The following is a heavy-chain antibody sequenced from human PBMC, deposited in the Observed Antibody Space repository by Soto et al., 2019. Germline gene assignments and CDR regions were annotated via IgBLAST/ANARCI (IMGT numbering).Heavy chain of an antibody. V-gene: IGHV3-33*01. D-gene: IGHD3-9*01. CDR1: GFTFSSYG. CDR3: ARGHRVLRYFDWLLSAPFDY. CDR2: ILYDGSNK. J-gene: IGHJ4*02. Sequence: QVQLVESGGGVVQPGRSLRLSCAASGFTFSSYGMHWVRQAPGKGLEWVAVILYDGSNKYYADSVKGRFTISRDNSKNTLYLQMNSLRAEDTAVYYCARGHRVLRYFDWLLSAPFDYWGQGTLVTVSS.